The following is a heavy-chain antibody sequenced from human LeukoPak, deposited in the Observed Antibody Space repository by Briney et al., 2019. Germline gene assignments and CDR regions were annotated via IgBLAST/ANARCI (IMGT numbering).Heavy chain of an antibody. CDR3: ARLTWDTTMVRYYFDF. CDR1: GDSISGYY. D-gene: IGHD5-18*01. CDR2: IYYTGST. J-gene: IGHJ4*02. V-gene: IGHV4-59*08. Sequence: SETLSLTCTVSGDSISGYYWNWIRQPPGKGLEWIGYIYYTGSTSYNPSLKSRVTISLDTSKNQFSLKLSSVTAADTAVYYCARLTWDTTMVRYYFDFWGQGTLVTVSS.